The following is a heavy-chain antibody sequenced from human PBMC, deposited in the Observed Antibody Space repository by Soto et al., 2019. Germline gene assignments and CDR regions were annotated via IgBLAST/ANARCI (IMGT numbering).Heavy chain of an antibody. Sequence: SETLSLTCAVSGGSISSSNWWSWVRQPPGKGLEWIGEIYHSGSTNYNPSLKSRVTISVDKSKNQFSLKLSSVTAADTAVYYCARASGIAVAGPFDYWGQGTLVTVSS. CDR2: IYHSGST. CDR1: GGSISSSNW. V-gene: IGHV4-4*02. CDR3: ARASGIAVAGPFDY. J-gene: IGHJ4*02. D-gene: IGHD6-19*01.